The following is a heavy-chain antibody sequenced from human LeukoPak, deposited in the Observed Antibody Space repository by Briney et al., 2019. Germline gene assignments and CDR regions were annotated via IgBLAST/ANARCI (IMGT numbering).Heavy chain of an antibody. J-gene: IGHJ6*03. CDR1: GFTFSSYS. D-gene: IGHD6-13*01. Sequence: GGSLRLSCAASGFTFSSYSMNWVRQAPGKGLEWVSFIDSGSSYIYYAGSVKGRFTISRDNAKNSLYLQMNSLRAEDTAVYYCAIIAAAGRTYYYYMDVWGKGTTVTTSS. CDR3: AIIAAAGRTYYYYMDV. V-gene: IGHV3-21*01. CDR2: IDSGSSYI.